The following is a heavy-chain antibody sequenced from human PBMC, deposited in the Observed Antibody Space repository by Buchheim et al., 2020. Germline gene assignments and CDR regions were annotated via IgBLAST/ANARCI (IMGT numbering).Heavy chain of an antibody. J-gene: IGHJ5*02. V-gene: IGHV1-69*08. CDR2: IIPILGIA. D-gene: IGHD2-2*02. CDR3: ARDRPHDIVVVPAAIRRSKWFDP. Sequence: QVQLVQSGAEVKKPGSSVKVSCKASGGTFSSYTISWVRQAPGQGLEWMGRIIPILGIANYAQKFQGRVTITADKSTSTAYMELSSLRSEDTAVYYCARDRPHDIVVVPAAIRRSKWFDPWGQGTL. CDR1: GGTFSSYT.